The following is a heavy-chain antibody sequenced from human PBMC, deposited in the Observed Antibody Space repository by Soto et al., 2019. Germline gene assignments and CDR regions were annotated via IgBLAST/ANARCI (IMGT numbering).Heavy chain of an antibody. J-gene: IGHJ6*02. CDR1: GGTFSSYA. Sequence: SVKVSCKASGGTFSSYAISWVRQAPGQGLEWMGGIIPIFGTANYAQKFQGRVTITADESTSTAYMELNSLRYEDTDVYYCARDSVGYCTNGVCPPDVWGQGTTVTVSS. CDR2: IIPIFGTA. D-gene: IGHD2-8*01. CDR3: ARDSVGYCTNGVCPPDV. V-gene: IGHV1-69*13.